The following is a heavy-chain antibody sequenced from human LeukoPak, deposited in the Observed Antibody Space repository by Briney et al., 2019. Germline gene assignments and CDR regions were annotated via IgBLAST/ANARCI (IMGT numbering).Heavy chain of an antibody. Sequence: PSETLSLTCTVSGGSLSSYFWSWIRRPPGMGLEWIGYVYYSGSTNCNPSLKSRVTISLDTSKNQFSLKLSSVTAADTAVYYCAGGYNDAFDIWGQGTMVTVSS. D-gene: IGHD5-18*01. CDR2: VYYSGST. J-gene: IGHJ3*02. CDR3: AGGYNDAFDI. CDR1: GGSLSSYF. V-gene: IGHV4-59*01.